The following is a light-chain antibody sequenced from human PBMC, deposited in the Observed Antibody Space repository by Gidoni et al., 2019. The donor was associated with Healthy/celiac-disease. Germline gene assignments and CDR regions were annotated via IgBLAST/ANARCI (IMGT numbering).Light chain of an antibody. CDR1: SSDVVGYNY. J-gene: IGLJ1*01. CDR2: EVS. Sequence: QSAMPQPAPVSGSAGQSITISCTGTSSDVVGYNYVSWYQQHPGKAPKPMIYEVSNRPSGVSHRFSGSKSGNTASLTISGLQAEDEADYYCNSETSSSAYVFGTGTKVTVL. V-gene: IGLV2-14*01. CDR3: NSETSSSAYV.